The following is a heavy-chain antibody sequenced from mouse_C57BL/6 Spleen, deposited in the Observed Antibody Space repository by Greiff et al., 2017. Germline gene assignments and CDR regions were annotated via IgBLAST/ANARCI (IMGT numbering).Heavy chain of an antibody. J-gene: IGHJ2*01. CDR1: GFTFSSYA. V-gene: IGHV5-4*01. D-gene: IGHD2-3*01. CDR2: ISDGGSYT. Sequence: EVQVVESGGGLVKPGGSLKLSCAASGFTFSSYAMSWVRQTPEKRLEWVATISDGGSYTYYPDNVKGRFTISRDNAKNNLYLQMSHLKSEDTARYYCARECYEGYFDYWGQGTTLTVSS. CDR3: ARECYEGYFDY.